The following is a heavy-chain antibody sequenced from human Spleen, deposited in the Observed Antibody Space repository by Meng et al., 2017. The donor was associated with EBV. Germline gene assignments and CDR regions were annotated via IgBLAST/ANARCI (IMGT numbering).Heavy chain of an antibody. Sequence: QVQRQQWGAGLVKPSETLALTCGVSGGSFSDFFWTLIRQSPGKGLEWIGEIHYLGNPTYNPSLESRATISVDTSKKHFSLSLNSVTAADTGVYYCARMVSGSSLIAGLDPWGQGTLVTVSS. D-gene: IGHD5-18*01. CDR1: GGSFSDFF. J-gene: IGHJ5*02. CDR2: IHYLGNP. V-gene: IGHV4-34*01. CDR3: ARMVSGSSLIAGLDP.